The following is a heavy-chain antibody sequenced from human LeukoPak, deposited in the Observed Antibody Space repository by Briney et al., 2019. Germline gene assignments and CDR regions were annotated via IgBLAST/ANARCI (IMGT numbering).Heavy chain of an antibody. V-gene: IGHV4-59*08. CDR3: ARHGPYLGRLGWFDP. CDR2: IYYTGST. J-gene: IGHJ5*02. Sequence: PSETLSLTCTVSSGSISSYYWSWIRQPPGKGLEWIGYIYYTGSTNYNPSLKSRVTISVETSKNQFSLNLSSVTAADTAVYYCARHGPYLGRLGWFDPWGQGTLVTVSS. CDR1: SGSISSYY. D-gene: IGHD1-26*01.